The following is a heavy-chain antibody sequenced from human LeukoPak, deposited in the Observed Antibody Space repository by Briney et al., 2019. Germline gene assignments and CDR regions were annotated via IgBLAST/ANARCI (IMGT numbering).Heavy chain of an antibody. J-gene: IGHJ4*02. CDR2: INQGGSEK. D-gene: IGHD2-2*01. CDR3: ARLAVPPGNRGWYYEH. Sequence: GSLRLSCVASEFIFSNYWMSWVRQGPGEGPEWVANINQGGSEKYYVDSVRGRFTISRDNAKKSLELQMNSLRVEDTVTYYCARLAVPPGNRGWYYEHWGQGTLVTVSS. V-gene: IGHV3-7*03. CDR1: EFIFSNYW.